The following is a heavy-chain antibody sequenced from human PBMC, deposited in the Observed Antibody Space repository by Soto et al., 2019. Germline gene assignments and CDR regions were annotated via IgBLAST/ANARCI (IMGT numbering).Heavy chain of an antibody. CDR3: ARRYCRSTSCPTGYYYYMDV. Sequence: QVQLVQSGAEVKKPGASVKVSCKASGYTFTSYGISWVRQAPGQGLEWMGWISAYNGNTNYAQKLQGRVTMTTDTSTSTAYMELRSLRSDDTAVYYCARRYCRSTSCPTGYYYYMDVWGKGTTVTVSS. CDR1: GYTFTSYG. V-gene: IGHV1-18*01. CDR2: ISAYNGNT. D-gene: IGHD2-2*01. J-gene: IGHJ6*03.